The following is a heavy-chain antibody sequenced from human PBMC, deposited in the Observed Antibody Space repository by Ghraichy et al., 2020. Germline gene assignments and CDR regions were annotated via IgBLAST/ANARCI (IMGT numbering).Heavy chain of an antibody. CDR3: AGGRYDAVWWFDP. CDR2: MSYSGTT. V-gene: IGHV4-59*01. J-gene: IGHJ5*02. D-gene: IGHD3-3*01. Sequence: SETLSLTCTVSGGSISSYYWGWIRQPPEKGLEWIAYMSYSGTTNYNPSLKSRVTISIDTSKNQFSLKLSSVTAADTALYYCAGGRYDAVWWFDPWGQGTLVTVSS. CDR1: GGSISSYY.